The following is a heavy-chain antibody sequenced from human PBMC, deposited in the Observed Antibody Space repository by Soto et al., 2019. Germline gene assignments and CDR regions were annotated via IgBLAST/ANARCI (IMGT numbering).Heavy chain of an antibody. CDR3: AKDRRIVVGSEFDP. Sequence: EVQLLESGGGFIQPGGSLSLSCAASGFRFSDYGMTWVRQAPGKGLEWVSSISGSGGSTYYADSVKGRFTISRDSSKNTVYLQMNSLRGEDTAIYYCAKDRRIVVGSEFDPWGQGTLVTVSS. CDR2: ISGSGGST. J-gene: IGHJ5*02. CDR1: GFRFSDYG. D-gene: IGHD2-15*01. V-gene: IGHV3-23*01.